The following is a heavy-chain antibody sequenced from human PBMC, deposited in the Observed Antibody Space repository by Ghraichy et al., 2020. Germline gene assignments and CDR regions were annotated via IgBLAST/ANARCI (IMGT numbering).Heavy chain of an antibody. CDR1: GFTFSTYT. D-gene: IGHD3-9*01. J-gene: IGHJ6*03. CDR3: ARRGDLTDYETLSYFHMDV. CDR2: ISGRSNYI. V-gene: IGHV3-21*06. Sequence: GGSLRLSCAAFGFTFSTYTMNWVRQAPGKGLEWVSSISGRSNYIYYADSVKGRFTISRDNAKYSLFLQMNSLRAEDTAVYYCARRGDLTDYETLSYFHMDVWGKGTTVTVSS.